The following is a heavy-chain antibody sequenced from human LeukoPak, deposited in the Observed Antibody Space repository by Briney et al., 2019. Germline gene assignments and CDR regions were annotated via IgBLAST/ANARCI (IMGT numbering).Heavy chain of an antibody. CDR3: AKDQRGYCRGGSCPNWFDP. Sequence: GGSLRLSCAASGFIFSNYGMHWVRQAPGKGLEWVAVISYDGNNKYYADSVKGRFTFSRDNSKNTLYLQMNSLRAEDTAVYYCAKDQRGYCRGGSCPNWFDPWGQGTLVTVSS. J-gene: IGHJ5*02. CDR1: GFIFSNYG. D-gene: IGHD2-15*01. V-gene: IGHV3-30*18. CDR2: ISYDGNNK.